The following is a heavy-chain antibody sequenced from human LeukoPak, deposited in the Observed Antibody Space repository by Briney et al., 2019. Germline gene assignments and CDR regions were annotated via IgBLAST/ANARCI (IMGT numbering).Heavy chain of an antibody. D-gene: IGHD3-22*01. V-gene: IGHV4-39*07. CDR3: ARDRYYYDSSGYLFDY. J-gene: IGHJ4*02. CDR1: GGSVSSSSYY. Sequence: SETLSLTCTVSGGSVSSSSYYWGWIRQPPGKGLEWIGSIYYSGSTHYNPSLKSRVTMSVDTSKNQFSLKLSSVTAADTAVYYCARDRYYYDSSGYLFDYWGQGTLVTVSS. CDR2: IYYSGST.